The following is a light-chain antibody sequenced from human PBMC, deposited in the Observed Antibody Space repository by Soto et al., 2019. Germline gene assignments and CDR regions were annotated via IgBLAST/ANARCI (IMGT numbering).Light chain of an antibody. Sequence: QSALTQPASVSGSPGQSITISCTGTSSDVGDYNYVSWYQNHPGKATKLMIYDVSNRPSGVSNRFSGSKSGNTASLTISGLQAEDEADYYCSAYRSSTTLSIFGGGTKLTVL. J-gene: IGLJ2*01. CDR2: DVS. CDR1: SSDVGDYNY. V-gene: IGLV2-14*03. CDR3: SAYRSSTTLSI.